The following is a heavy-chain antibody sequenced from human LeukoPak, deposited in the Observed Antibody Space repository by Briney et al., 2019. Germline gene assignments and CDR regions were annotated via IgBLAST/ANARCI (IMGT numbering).Heavy chain of an antibody. CDR2: ISYDGSTE. CDR3: AKETYSTSWQLDS. CDR1: GFAFSSYG. J-gene: IGHJ4*02. V-gene: IGHV3-30*18. D-gene: IGHD2-2*01. Sequence: SGAFLRLSCAASGFAFSSYGVHWVRQAPGKGLEWVAVISYDGSTEYYIDSVKGRFTISRDNSKYTLYLQMNSLRAEDTAVYYCAKETYSTSWQLDSWGQGTLVTVSS.